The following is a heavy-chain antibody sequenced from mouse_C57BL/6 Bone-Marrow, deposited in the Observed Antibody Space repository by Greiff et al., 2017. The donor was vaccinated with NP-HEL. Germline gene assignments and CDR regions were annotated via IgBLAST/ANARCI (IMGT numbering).Heavy chain of an antibody. V-gene: IGHV2-2*01. CDR3: ASQEYYARDY. Sequence: VQVVESGPGLVQPSQSLSITCTVSGFSLTSYGVHWVRQSPGKGLEWLGVIWSGGSTDYNAAFIFRLSLCKDNSKSQVCFKMNSLQADDTAIYYCASQEYYARDYWGQGTSVTVSS. J-gene: IGHJ4*01. CDR2: IWSGGST. CDR1: GFSLTSYG.